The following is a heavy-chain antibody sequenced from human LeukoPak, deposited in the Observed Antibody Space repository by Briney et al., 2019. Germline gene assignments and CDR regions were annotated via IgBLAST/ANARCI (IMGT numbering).Heavy chain of an antibody. CDR2: INQGGSAT. CDR1: GFTFGSHW. D-gene: IGHD2-8*01. Sequence: PGGSVRLSCGASGFTFGSHWMVWVRQAPGKGLQWVATINQGGSATEYVDSVKGRFTISRDNSKNTLYLQMNSLRAEDTAVYYCSKSRDPYCTNGICYDRKYYFDYWGQGTLVTVSS. J-gene: IGHJ4*02. V-gene: IGHV3-7*05. CDR3: SKSRDPYCTNGICYDRKYYFDY.